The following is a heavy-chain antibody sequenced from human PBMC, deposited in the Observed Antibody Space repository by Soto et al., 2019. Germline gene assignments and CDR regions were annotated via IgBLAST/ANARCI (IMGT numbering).Heavy chain of an antibody. CDR2: ISGNGLIT. J-gene: IGHJ4*02. CDR1: GFTFNSYA. CDR3: AKASDQHDYGEVFDY. D-gene: IGHD4-17*01. Sequence: GGSLRLSCAASGFTFNSYAMTWVRQAPGTGLEWVSRISGNGLITYYADSVKGRFSISRDNSKNMLYLQMNSLRVEDKSGYDCAKASDQHDYGEVFDYWGQGTLVTVSS. V-gene: IGHV3-23*01.